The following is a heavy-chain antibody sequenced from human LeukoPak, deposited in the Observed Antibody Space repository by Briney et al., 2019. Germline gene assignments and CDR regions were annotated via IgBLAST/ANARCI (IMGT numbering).Heavy chain of an antibody. J-gene: IGHJ4*02. CDR3: AREVPYDSSNYYQPFDY. CDR1: GYTFTSYG. CDR2: ISAYNGNT. Sequence: ASVKVSCKASGYTFTSYGISWVRQAPGQGLEWMGWISAYNGNTNYAQKLQGRVTMTTDTSTSTAYMNLRSLRSDGTAVYYCAREVPYDSSNYYQPFDYWGQGTLVTVSS. D-gene: IGHD3-22*01. V-gene: IGHV1-18*01.